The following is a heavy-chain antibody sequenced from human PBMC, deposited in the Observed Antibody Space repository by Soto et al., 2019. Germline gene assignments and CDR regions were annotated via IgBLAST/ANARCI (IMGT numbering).Heavy chain of an antibody. Sequence: ASVKVSCKASGYSFTSYGISWVRQAPGQGPEWMGWISGHNGNTNHLQSLQGRVTMTTDTSRNTAYMELRSLRSDDTAVYYCARHRFNYYDDTVYYYFDYWGQGTLVTVS. V-gene: IGHV1-18*04. CDR3: ARHRFNYYDDTVYYYFDY. J-gene: IGHJ4*02. CDR1: GYSFTSYG. CDR2: ISGHNGNT. D-gene: IGHD3-22*01.